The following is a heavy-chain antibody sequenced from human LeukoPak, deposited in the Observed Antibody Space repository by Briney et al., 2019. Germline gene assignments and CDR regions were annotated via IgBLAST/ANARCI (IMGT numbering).Heavy chain of an antibody. Sequence: SETLSLTCAVYGGSFSGYYWSWIRQPPGKGLEWIGEINHSGSTNYNPSLKSRVTISVGTSKNQFSLKLSSVTAADTAVYYCASRPEAGYGDLLFDYWGQGTLVTVSS. CDR2: INHSGST. V-gene: IGHV4-34*01. D-gene: IGHD4-17*01. CDR3: ASRPEAGYGDLLFDY. J-gene: IGHJ4*02. CDR1: GGSFSGYY.